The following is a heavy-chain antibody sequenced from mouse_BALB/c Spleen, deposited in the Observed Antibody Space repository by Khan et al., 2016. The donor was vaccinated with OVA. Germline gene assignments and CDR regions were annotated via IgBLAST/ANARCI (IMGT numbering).Heavy chain of an antibody. J-gene: IGHJ3*01. CDR1: GFTFSTYG. CDR3: SRLAYYYNSGGFAY. V-gene: IGHV5-6*01. CDR2: ISTGGTYT. D-gene: IGHD1-1*01. Sequence: EVELVESGGDLVKPGGSLKLSCAASGFTFSTYGMSWVRQTPEKRLEWVATISTGGTYTYYPDSVKGRFTISRDNAKNTPYLQLSSLKSEDTAIYYCSRLAYYYNSGGFAYWGQGTLVTVSA.